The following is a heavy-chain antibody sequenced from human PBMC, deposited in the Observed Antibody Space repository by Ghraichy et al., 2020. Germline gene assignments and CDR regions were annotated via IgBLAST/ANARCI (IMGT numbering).Heavy chain of an antibody. Sequence: GGSLRLSCATSGFNLGVFTMNWLRWAPDKGLQWVASISSDASLIYYADSLRGRFTISRDNAMHSVYLQMNSLTVEDTATYYCVRADGSGSFYYWGQGTQVTVS. CDR2: ISSDASLI. D-gene: IGHD3-10*01. J-gene: IGHJ4*02. CDR3: VRADGSGSFYY. V-gene: IGHV3-21*01. CDR1: GFNLGVFT.